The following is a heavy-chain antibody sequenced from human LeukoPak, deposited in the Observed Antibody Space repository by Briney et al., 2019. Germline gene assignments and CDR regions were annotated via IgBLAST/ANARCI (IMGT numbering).Heavy chain of an antibody. J-gene: IGHJ6*02. CDR1: GGSFSGYY. Sequence: SETLSLTCAVYGGSFSGYYWSWIRQPPGKGLEWIGEINHSGSTNYNPSLKSRVTISVDTSKNQFSLKLSSVTAEDTAVYYCARAPIRFSGMDVWGQGTTVTVSS. CDR3: ARAPIRFSGMDV. CDR2: INHSGST. D-gene: IGHD3-16*01. V-gene: IGHV4-34*01.